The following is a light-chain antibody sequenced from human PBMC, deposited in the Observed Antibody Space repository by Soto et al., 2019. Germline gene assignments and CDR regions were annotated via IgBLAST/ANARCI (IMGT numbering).Light chain of an antibody. CDR2: DDT. CDR3: CSYAVTFYV. J-gene: IGLJ1*01. Sequence: QSALTQPASVSGSPGQSITISCTGTVSLLSWYQQHPGKVPKLIIYDDTKRPSGVPSRFSGSKSGNTASLTISGLQAEDEADYYCCSYAVTFYVFGTGTKVTVL. CDR1: VSL. V-gene: IGLV2-23*01.